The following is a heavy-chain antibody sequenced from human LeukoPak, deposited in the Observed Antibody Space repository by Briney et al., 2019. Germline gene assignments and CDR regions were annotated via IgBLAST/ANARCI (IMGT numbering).Heavy chain of an antibody. CDR3: ARDGPDGDYDGDY. CDR2: ISSSGSTI. D-gene: IGHD4-17*01. V-gene: IGHV3-48*03. Sequence: PGGSLRLSCAASGFTFSSYEMNWVRQAPGKGLEWVSYISSSGSTIYYADSVKGRFTISRDNAKNSLYLQMNSLRAEDTAVYYCARDGPDGDYDGDYWGQGTLVTVSS. J-gene: IGHJ4*02. CDR1: GFTFSSYE.